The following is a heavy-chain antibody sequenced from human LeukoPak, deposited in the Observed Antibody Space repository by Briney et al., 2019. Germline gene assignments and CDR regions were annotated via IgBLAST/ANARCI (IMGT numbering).Heavy chain of an antibody. CDR3: ARGGAARPDF. D-gene: IGHD6-6*01. Sequence: GGSLRLSCAASGFTFSSYGMSWVRQAPGKGLEWASAISGSGGSTYYADSVRGRFTISRDNAKNSLYLQMNSLRVEDTAVYYCARGGAARPDFWGQGTLVTVSS. CDR1: GFTFSSYG. V-gene: IGHV3-23*01. J-gene: IGHJ4*02. CDR2: ISGSGGST.